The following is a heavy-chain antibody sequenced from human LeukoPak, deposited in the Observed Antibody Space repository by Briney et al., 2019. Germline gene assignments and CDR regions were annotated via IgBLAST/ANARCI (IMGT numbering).Heavy chain of an antibody. D-gene: IGHD3-3*01. Sequence: QAGGSLRLSCAASGFTFSSYWMSWVRQAPGKGLEWVANIKQDGSEKYYVDSVKGRFTISRDNAKNSLYLQMNSLRAEDTAVYYCAKDHSGEWLFKIYFDYWGQGTLVTVSS. V-gene: IGHV3-7*03. CDR3: AKDHSGEWLFKIYFDY. CDR1: GFTFSSYW. J-gene: IGHJ4*02. CDR2: IKQDGSEK.